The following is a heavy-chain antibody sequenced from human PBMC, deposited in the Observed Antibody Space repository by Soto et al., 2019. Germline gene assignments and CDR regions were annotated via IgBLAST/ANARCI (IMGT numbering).Heavy chain of an antibody. CDR1: GYTFTSYG. CDR3: ARDSPLVIFGIASAGNPFDY. J-gene: IGHJ4*02. V-gene: IGHV1-18*01. D-gene: IGHD6-13*01. Sequence: QVQLVQSGAEVKKPGASVKVSCNASGYTFTSYGISWVRQAPGQGLEWMGWISAYNGNTNYAQKLQGRVTMTTDTSTSTAYMELRSLRSDDTAVYYCARDSPLVIFGIASAGNPFDYWGQGTLVTVSS. CDR2: ISAYNGNT.